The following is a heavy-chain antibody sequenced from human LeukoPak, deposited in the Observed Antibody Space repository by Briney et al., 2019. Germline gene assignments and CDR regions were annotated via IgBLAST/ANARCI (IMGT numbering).Heavy chain of an antibody. CDR3: ARGSGIAADMDV. CDR2: MNPNSGNT. D-gene: IGHD6-13*01. J-gene: IGHJ6*03. V-gene: IGHV1-8*01. Sequence: ASVKVSCKASGYTFTRYDINWVRQATGQGLEWMGWMNPNSGNTGYAQKFQGRVTMTRNTSISTAYMELSSLRSEDTAVYYCARGSGIAADMDVWGKGTTVTVSS. CDR1: GYTFTRYD.